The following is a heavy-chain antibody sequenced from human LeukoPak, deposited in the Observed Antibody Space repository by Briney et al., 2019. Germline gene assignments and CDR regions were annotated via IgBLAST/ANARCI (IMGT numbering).Heavy chain of an antibody. CDR2: ISSSSSTI. V-gene: IGHV3-48*01. D-gene: IGHD3-10*01. CDR1: GFTFSSDS. CDR3: ARVSGSGSYYNPYYYYGMDV. Sequence: GGSLRLSCAASGFTFSSDSMNWVRQAPGKGLEWVSYISSSSSTIYYADSVKGRFTISRDNAKNSLYLQMNSLRAEDTAVYYCARVSGSGSYYNPYYYYGMDVWGQGTTVTVPS. J-gene: IGHJ6*01.